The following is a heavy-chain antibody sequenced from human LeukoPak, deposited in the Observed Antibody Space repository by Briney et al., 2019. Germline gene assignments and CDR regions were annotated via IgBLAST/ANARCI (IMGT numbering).Heavy chain of an antibody. Sequence: GGSLRLSCAASGFTFSGYAMSWVRQAPGKGLEWVSAISGSGGSTYYADSVKGRFTISRDNSKNTLYLQMNSLRAEDTAVYYCAKAIFGVVIKYYFDYWGQGTLVTVSS. D-gene: IGHD3-3*01. CDR3: AKAIFGVVIKYYFDY. V-gene: IGHV3-23*01. CDR2: ISGSGGST. J-gene: IGHJ4*02. CDR1: GFTFSGYA.